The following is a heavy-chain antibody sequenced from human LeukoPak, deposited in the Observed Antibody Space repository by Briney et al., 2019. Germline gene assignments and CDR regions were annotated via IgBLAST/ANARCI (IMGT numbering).Heavy chain of an antibody. CDR1: GGSISSYY. CDR2: IYYSGST. CDR3: ARAVGGWYRWLHYFDY. V-gene: IGHV4-59*01. Sequence: ASETLSLTCTVSGGSISSYYWSWIRQPPGKGLEWIGYIYYSGSTNYNPSLKSRVTISVDTSKNQFSLKLSSVTAADTAVYYCARAVGGWYRWLHYFDYWGQGTLVTVSP. D-gene: IGHD6-19*01. J-gene: IGHJ4*02.